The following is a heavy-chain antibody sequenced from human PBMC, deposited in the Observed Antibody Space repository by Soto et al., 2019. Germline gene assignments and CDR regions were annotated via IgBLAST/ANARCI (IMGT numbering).Heavy chain of an antibody. CDR2: MNPNSGNT. CDR3: ARGGNDFWSGYYPPYYYGMDV. Sequence: GSVKVSCKASGYTFTSYDINWVRQATGQGLEWMGWMNPNSGNTGYAQKFQGRVTMTRNTSISTAYMELSSLRSEDTAVYYCARGGNDFWSGYYPPYYYGMDVWGQGTTVTVSS. D-gene: IGHD3-3*01. J-gene: IGHJ6*02. CDR1: GYTFTSYD. V-gene: IGHV1-8*01.